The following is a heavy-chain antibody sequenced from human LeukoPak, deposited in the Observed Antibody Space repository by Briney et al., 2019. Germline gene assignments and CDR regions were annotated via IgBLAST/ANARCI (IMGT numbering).Heavy chain of an antibody. J-gene: IGHJ4*02. V-gene: IGHV7-4-1*02. CDR3: ARLRGREYFDY. Sequence: ASVKVSCKASGYSFTSHYMHWVRQAPGQGLEWMGWINTNTGNPTYAQGFTGRFVFSLDTSVSTAYLQISSLKAEDTAVYYCARLRGREYFDYWGQGTLVTVSS. CDR1: GYSFTSHY. CDR2: INTNTGNP. D-gene: IGHD3-16*01.